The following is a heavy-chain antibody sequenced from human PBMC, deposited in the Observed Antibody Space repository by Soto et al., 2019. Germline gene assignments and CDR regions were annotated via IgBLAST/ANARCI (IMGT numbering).Heavy chain of an antibody. J-gene: IGHJ6*02. V-gene: IGHV1-46*01. D-gene: IGHD6-6*01. CDR1: GYTFTSYY. CDR2: INPSGGST. CDR3: ARENELLVGRRYYCCMVV. Sequence: GASVKVSCKASGYTFTSYYMHWERQAPGQGLEWMGIINPSGGSTSYAQKFQGRVTMTRDTSTSTVYMELSSLRSEDTAVYYCARENELLVGRRYYCCMVVSCQATSLTVS.